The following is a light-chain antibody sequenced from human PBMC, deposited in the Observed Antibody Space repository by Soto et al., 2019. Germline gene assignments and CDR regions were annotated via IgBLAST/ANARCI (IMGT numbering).Light chain of an antibody. J-gene: IGKJ1*01. CDR1: QTVRNN. Sequence: EFVLTQSPGTLSLSPGERATLSWRASQTVRNNYLAWYQQKPGQAPRLLIYDASSRATGIPARFSGTGSGTEFTLTISSLQSEDFALYYCQQYNDWPLTFGQGTKVDIK. V-gene: IGKV3D-15*01. CDR2: DAS. CDR3: QQYNDWPLT.